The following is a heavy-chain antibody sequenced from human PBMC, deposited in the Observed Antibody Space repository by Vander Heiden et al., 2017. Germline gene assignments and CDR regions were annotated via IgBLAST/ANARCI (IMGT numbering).Heavy chain of an antibody. J-gene: IGHJ4*02. V-gene: IGHV3-48*02. CDR1: GFTFSGYS. CDR3: ARVGAMVVVPAAFDY. CDR2: ISSSSSTI. Sequence: EVQLVESGGGLVQPGGSLRLSCAASGFTFSGYSMNWVRQAPGKGLEWVSDISSSSSTIYYADSVKGRFTISRDNAKNSLYLQMNSLRDEDTAVYYCARVGAMVVVPAAFDYWGQGTLVTVSS. D-gene: IGHD2-2*01.